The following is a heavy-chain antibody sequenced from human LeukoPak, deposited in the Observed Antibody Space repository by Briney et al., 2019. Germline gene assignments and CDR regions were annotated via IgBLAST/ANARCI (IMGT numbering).Heavy chain of an antibody. CDR2: ISDYYGNT. Sequence: ASVKVSCKASGYTFTSYGISWVRQAPGQGLEWMGWISDYYGNTNYAQKFQGRVTMTRDTSISTAYMELSRLRSDDTAVYYCARSRLHQDYYYYYMDVWGKGTTVTVSS. CDR1: GYTFTSYG. CDR3: ARSRLHQDYYYYYMDV. D-gene: IGHD4-11*01. J-gene: IGHJ6*03. V-gene: IGHV1-18*01.